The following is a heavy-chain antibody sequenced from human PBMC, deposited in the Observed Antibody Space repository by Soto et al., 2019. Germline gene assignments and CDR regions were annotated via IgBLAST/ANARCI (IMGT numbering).Heavy chain of an antibody. Sequence: SETLSLTCAVAGVSFTSNNWLTWVRQPPGQGLEWIGEIYRTGSTNYNPSLKSRVTISLDKSENQFSLKVTSLTAADTAVYYCASRDPGTSVDYWGQGTLVTVS. CDR1: GVSFTSNNW. CDR3: ASRDPGTSVDY. V-gene: IGHV4-4*02. CDR2: IYRTGST. D-gene: IGHD1-7*01. J-gene: IGHJ4*02.